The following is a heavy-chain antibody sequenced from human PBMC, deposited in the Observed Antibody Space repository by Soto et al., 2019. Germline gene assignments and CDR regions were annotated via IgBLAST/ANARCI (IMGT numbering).Heavy chain of an antibody. CDR1: GGSFSGYY. Sequence: QVQLQQWGAGLLKPSETLTLTCAVYGGSFSGYYWCWIRQPPGKGLEWLGEINHSGSTNYNPSLNRRVTISVDTSKNQFSLKLSSVTAADTAVYYCARDLAAAGFVSWCDPWGQGTLFAVSS. CDR3: ARDLAAAGFVSWCDP. V-gene: IGHV4-34*01. J-gene: IGHJ5*02. D-gene: IGHD6-13*01. CDR2: INHSGST.